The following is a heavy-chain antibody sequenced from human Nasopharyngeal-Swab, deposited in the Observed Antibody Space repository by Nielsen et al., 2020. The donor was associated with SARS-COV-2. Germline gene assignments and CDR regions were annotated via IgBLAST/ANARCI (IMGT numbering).Heavy chain of an antibody. D-gene: IGHD1-26*01. J-gene: IGHJ4*02. CDR1: GFTFSSYA. CDR2: ISYDGSNK. Sequence: GESLKISCAASGFTFSSYAMHWVRQAPGKGLEWVAVISYDGSNKYYADSVKGRFTISRDNSKNTLYLQMNSLRADDTAVYYCATTPSGSGSSYSEEYWGQGTLVTVSS. CDR3: ATTPSGSGSSYSEEY. V-gene: IGHV3-30-3*01.